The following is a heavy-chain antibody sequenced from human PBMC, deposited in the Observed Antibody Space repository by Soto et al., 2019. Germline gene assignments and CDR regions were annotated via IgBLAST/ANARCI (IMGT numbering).Heavy chain of an antibody. Sequence: GGSLRLSCAASGFTFSSYGMHWVRQAPGKGLEWVAVISYDGSNKYYADSVKGRFTISRDNSKNRLYLQMNSLRAEDTAVYYCAKEHQYSSGWTETLFDYWGQGTLVTVSS. D-gene: IGHD6-19*01. CDR3: AKEHQYSSGWTETLFDY. V-gene: IGHV3-30*18. CDR2: ISYDGSNK. J-gene: IGHJ4*02. CDR1: GFTFSSYG.